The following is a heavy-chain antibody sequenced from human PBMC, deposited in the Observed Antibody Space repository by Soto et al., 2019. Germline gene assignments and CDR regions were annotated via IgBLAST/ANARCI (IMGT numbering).Heavy chain of an antibody. V-gene: IGHV3-21*01. D-gene: IGHD3-10*01. CDR1: GFTFSNYD. CDR2: ITSSGSYI. J-gene: IGHJ4*02. CDR3: ARDRGGSDHDY. Sequence: EVQLVESGGGLVKPGGSLRLSCAASGFTFSNYDMKWVRQAPGKGLEWVSSITSSGSYIYYADSVKGRFTIFRDNAKNSLYLQMNSLRAEDTAIYYCARDRGGSDHDYWRQGTLVTVSS.